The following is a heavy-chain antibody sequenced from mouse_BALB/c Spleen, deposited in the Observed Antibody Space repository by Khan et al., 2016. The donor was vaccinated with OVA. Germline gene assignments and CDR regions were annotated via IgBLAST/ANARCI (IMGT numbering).Heavy chain of an antibody. J-gene: IGHJ4*01. D-gene: IGHD2-10*01. CDR3: AGPPYFSYSMAY. Sequence: QIQLVQSGPELKKPGETVKISCKASGYTFTNFGMNWVKQAPGKGLEWMGWINTYTGEPTYADDFKGRFAFSLETSASTAYLQINNLKTEDTATYFCAGPPYFSYSMAYWGQGTSVTVSS. V-gene: IGHV9-3-1*01. CDR2: INTYTGEP. CDR1: GYTFTNFG.